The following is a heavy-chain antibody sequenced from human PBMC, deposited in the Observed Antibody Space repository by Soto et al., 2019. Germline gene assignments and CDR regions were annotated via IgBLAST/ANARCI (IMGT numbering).Heavy chain of an antibody. CDR2: SILVNLIS. Sequence: ESRKAPVRLLDTPLSATGSPGCARCLGKAWSGWESSILVNLISDNTYFQGQVTIPADKSINTASLQWSSLKASDTAMYYCARIIAEAGTGFDFWGQGTLVTVSS. CDR1: DTPLSATG. V-gene: IGHV5-51*01. D-gene: IGHD6-19*01. J-gene: IGHJ4*02. CDR3: ARIIAEAGTGFDF.